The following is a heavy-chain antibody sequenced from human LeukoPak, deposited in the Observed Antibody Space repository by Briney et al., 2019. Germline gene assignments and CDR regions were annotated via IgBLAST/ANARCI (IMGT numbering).Heavy chain of an antibody. CDR2: IYCSGST. D-gene: IGHD1-26*01. V-gene: IGHV4-59*01. Sequence: SETLSLTCTVSGGSISSYYWSWIRQPPGKGLEWIGYIYCSGSTNYNPSLKSRVTISVDTSKNQFSLKLSSVTAADTAVYYCARGIKWELPDYWGQGTLVTVSS. J-gene: IGHJ4*02. CDR1: GGSISSYY. CDR3: ARGIKWELPDY.